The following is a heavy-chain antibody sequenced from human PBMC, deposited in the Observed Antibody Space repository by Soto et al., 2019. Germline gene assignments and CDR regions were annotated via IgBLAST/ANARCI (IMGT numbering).Heavy chain of an antibody. Sequence: EVQLVESGGGLVQPGRSLRLSCAASGFTFDDYAMHWVRQAPGKGLEWVSGISWNSGSIGYADSVKGRFTISRDNAKNTVYLQMNSLRAEDTALYYCAKDTEKGGYCYGYSYYYYYMDVWGKGTTVTVSS. V-gene: IGHV3-9*01. CDR3: AKDTEKGGYCYGYSYYYYYMDV. J-gene: IGHJ6*03. CDR1: GFTFDDYA. D-gene: IGHD5-18*01. CDR2: ISWNSGSI.